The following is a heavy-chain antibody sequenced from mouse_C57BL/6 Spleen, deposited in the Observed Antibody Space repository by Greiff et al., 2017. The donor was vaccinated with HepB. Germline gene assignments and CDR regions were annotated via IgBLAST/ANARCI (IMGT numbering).Heavy chain of an antibody. Sequence: VQLQESGAELARPGASVKLSCKASGYTFTSYGISWVKQRTGQGLEWIGEIYPRSGNTYYNEKFKGKATLTADKSSSTAYMKLRSLTSEDSAVYFCARKSPTGTEFAYWGQGTLVTVSA. D-gene: IGHD4-1*01. J-gene: IGHJ3*01. V-gene: IGHV1-81*01. CDR1: GYTFTSYG. CDR3: ARKSPTGTEFAY. CDR2: IYPRSGNT.